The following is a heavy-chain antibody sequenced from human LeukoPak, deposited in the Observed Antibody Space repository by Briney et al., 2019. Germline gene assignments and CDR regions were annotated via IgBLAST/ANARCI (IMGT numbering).Heavy chain of an antibody. D-gene: IGHD6-19*01. Sequence: PSETLSLTCTVSGGSISSSSYYWGWIRQPPGKGLEWIGTIHYSGSSYCNPSLKSRVTISVDTSKNQFSLQLDSVTPEDTAVYYCARGGYGMTVAQFDYWGQGTLVTVSS. CDR2: IHYSGSS. CDR1: GGSISSSSYY. J-gene: IGHJ4*02. CDR3: ARGGYGMTVAQFDY. V-gene: IGHV4-39*01.